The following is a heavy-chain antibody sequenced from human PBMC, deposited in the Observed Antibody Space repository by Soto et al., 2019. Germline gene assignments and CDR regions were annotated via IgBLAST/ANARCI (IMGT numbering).Heavy chain of an antibody. Sequence: GGSLRLSCAASGFTVSSNCMSWVRQAPGKGLEWVSVIYSGGSTYYADSVKGRFTISRDKAKNTLYLQMNRLRAEDTAVYYCVRYPYRTKRNAFDIWGQGTMVTVS. CDR1: GFTVSSNC. CDR3: VRYPYRTKRNAFDI. D-gene: IGHD1-1*01. CDR2: IYSGGST. J-gene: IGHJ3*02. V-gene: IGHV3-53*01.